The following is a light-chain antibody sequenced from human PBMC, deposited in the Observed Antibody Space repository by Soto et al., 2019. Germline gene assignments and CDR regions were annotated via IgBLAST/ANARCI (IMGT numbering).Light chain of an antibody. CDR3: LHTHSAPAT. CDR1: QTIDNC. V-gene: IGKV1-39*01. J-gene: IGKJ1*01. Sequence: DIQMTQSPSSLSASVGDRVTITCRASQTIDNCVSWYQQTPGKAPKLLIYASSTLQSGVPSRFSGSGSGTDFTLTISGLQRGDLATYYCLHTHSAPATFGQGTRVEIK. CDR2: ASS.